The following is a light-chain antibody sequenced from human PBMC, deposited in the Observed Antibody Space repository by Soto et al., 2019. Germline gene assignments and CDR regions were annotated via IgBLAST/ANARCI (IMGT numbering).Light chain of an antibody. Sequence: QPVLTQPPSVSGAPGQRVTISCTGSNSNIGAGYAVHWYQQLPGTAPKLLIYANDIRPSGVPDRFSGSKSGTSASLAITGLQAEDEADYYCQSYDFCLSASLLFGGGTKVTVL. CDR3: QSYDFCLSASLL. J-gene: IGLJ2*01. CDR1: NSNIGAGYA. V-gene: IGLV1-40*01. CDR2: AND.